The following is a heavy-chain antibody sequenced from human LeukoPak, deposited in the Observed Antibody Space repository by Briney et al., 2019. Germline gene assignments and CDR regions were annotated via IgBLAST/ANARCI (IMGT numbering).Heavy chain of an antibody. CDR1: GFTFSSYA. J-gene: IGHJ4*02. CDR3: ARPYFKYSYGLAAPFDY. Sequence: PGRPLRLSCAASGFTFSSYAMHWVRQAPGKGLEWVAVISHDGSNKYYADSVKGRFTISRDNSKNTLYLQMNSLRAEDTAVYYCARPYFKYSYGLAAPFDYWGQGTLVTVSS. CDR2: ISHDGSNK. D-gene: IGHD5-18*01. V-gene: IGHV3-30-3*01.